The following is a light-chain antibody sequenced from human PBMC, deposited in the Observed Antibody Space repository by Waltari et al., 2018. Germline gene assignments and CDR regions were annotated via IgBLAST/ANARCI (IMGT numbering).Light chain of an antibody. CDR2: ENN. CDR3: GAWDSSLNAWV. V-gene: IGLV1-51*02. CDR1: RSNIGNKH. J-gene: IGLJ3*02. Sequence: QSVLTQPPSVSAAPGQKVTISCSGSRSNIGNKHVSWYQQLPGTAPKLLIYENNKRPSGIPDRFSGSESDTSATLGITGLQTGDEADYYCGAWDSSLNAWVFGGGTKVTVL.